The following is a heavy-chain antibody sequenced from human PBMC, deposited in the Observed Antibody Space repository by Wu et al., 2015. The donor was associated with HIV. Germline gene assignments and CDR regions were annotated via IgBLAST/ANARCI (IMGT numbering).Heavy chain of an antibody. D-gene: IGHD3-22*01. V-gene: IGHV4-4*07. CDR2: IYTSGST. CDR1: GGSISSYY. Sequence: VQLQESGPGLVKPSETLSLTCTVSGGSISSYYWSWIRQPAGRGLEWIGRIYTSGSTNYNPSLKSRVTMSVDTSKNQFSLKLSSVTAADTAVYYCAREPTYYYDSSGYYYTPAGFDYWGQGTLVTVSS. J-gene: IGHJ4*02. CDR3: AREPTYYYDSSGYYYTPAGFDY.